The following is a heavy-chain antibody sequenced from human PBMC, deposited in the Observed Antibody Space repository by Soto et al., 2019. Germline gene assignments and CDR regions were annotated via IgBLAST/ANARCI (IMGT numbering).Heavy chain of an antibody. CDR3: VKGAGHSSGWYMDY. V-gene: IGHV1-3*01. CDR2: INAGNGNT. CDR1: GYTFTSYA. J-gene: IGHJ4*02. D-gene: IGHD6-19*01. Sequence: GASVKVSCKASGYTFTSYAMHWVRQAPGQRLEWMGWINAGNGNTKYSQKFQGRVTITRDTSASTAYMELSSLRSEDTAVYYCVKGAGHSSGWYMDYWGQGTLVTVSS.